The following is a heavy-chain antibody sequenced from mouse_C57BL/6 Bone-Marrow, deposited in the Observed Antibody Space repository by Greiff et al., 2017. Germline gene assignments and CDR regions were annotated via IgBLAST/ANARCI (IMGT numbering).Heavy chain of an antibody. V-gene: IGHV1-19*01. CDR3: ASSYNYAMDY. CDR2: INPYNGGT. J-gene: IGHJ4*01. CDR1: GYTFTDYY. D-gene: IGHD1-1*01. Sequence: EVQLQQSGPVLVKPGASVKMSCKASGYTFTDYYMNWVKQSHGKSLEWIGVINPYNGGTSYNQKFKGNATLTVDKSSSTAYMELNSLTSEDSAVYYCASSYNYAMDYWGQGTSVTVSS.